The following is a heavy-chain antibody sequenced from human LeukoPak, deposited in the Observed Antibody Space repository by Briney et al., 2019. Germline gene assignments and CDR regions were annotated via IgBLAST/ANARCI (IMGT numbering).Heavy chain of an antibody. D-gene: IGHD5-24*01. J-gene: IGHJ3*02. V-gene: IGHV3-53*05. CDR1: GFTVSSNY. Sequence: GGSLRLSCVASGFTVSSNYMSWVRQAPGKGLEWVSLLFSGGTTYYADSVKGRFTISRDNSKNTLYLQMNSLRAEDTAVYYCARGGDGYNYAFDMWGQGTMVTVSS. CDR3: ARGGDGYNYAFDM. CDR2: LFSGGTT.